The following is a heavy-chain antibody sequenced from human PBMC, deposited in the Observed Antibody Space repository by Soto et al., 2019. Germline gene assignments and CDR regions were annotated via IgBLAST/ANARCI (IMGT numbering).Heavy chain of an antibody. D-gene: IGHD1-26*01. CDR1: GGPFTSFD. Sequence: VELVQSGSEVXKPGSSVKVSCKTSGGPFTSFDVSWVRXXPGQGLEWMGGIIPIFGTTNYAQKFQGRVTITADMPTTTAYMELGSLRSDDTAVXFXXVGLSGSYYQNGMDVWGLGTTVIVS. CDR3: XVGLSGSYYQNGMDV. V-gene: IGHV1-69*06. J-gene: IGHJ6*02. CDR2: IIPIFGTT.